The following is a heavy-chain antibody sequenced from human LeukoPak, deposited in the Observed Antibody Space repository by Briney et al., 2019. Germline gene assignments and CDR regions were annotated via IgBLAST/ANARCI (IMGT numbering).Heavy chain of an antibody. Sequence: GGSLRLSCAASGFTFSSYAMSWVRQAPGKGLEWVSGISGSAGSTYYADSVKGRFTISRDDSKNTLYLQMNSLRAEDTAVYYCAKAPCSSTTCYFDSWGQGTLVTVSS. CDR1: GFTFSSYA. J-gene: IGHJ4*02. D-gene: IGHD2-2*01. V-gene: IGHV3-23*01. CDR2: ISGSAGST. CDR3: AKAPCSSTTCYFDS.